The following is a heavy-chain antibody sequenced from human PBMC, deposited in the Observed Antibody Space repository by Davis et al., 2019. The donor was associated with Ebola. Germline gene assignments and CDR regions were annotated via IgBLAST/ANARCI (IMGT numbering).Heavy chain of an antibody. CDR3: ARGTHGDLPLDY. CDR1: GFIFSNCA. Sequence: PGGSLRLSCAASGFIFSNCAMYWVRQAPGKGLEWVSIIGTGHDTYYPGSVKGRFTISRENAKNSLYLQMNSLRAEDTAVYYCARGTHGDLPLDYWGQGTLVTVSS. J-gene: IGHJ4*02. CDR2: IGTGHDT. V-gene: IGHV3-13*01. D-gene: IGHD4-17*01.